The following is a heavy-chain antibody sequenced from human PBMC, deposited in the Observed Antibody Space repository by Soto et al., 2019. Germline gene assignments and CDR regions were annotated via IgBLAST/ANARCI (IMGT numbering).Heavy chain of an antibody. CDR1: GYTFSHYW. Sequence: EVQLVESGGDLVQPGGSLRLSCAASGYTFSHYWMHWVRQAPGNGLVWVSRVNPDGTITTYADSVKGRFTISRDNAKNTLKLQMHSMGVEDTALYYCSYATFGDKEFWGQGTPVTVSS. J-gene: IGHJ4*02. CDR3: SYATFGDKEF. CDR2: VNPDGTIT. V-gene: IGHV3-74*01. D-gene: IGHD1-26*01.